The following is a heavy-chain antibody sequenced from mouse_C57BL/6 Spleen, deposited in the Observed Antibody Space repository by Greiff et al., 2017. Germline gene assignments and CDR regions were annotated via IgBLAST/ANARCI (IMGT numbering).Heavy chain of an antibody. CDR3: ARDYYGPLYAD. CDR2: IYPGDGDT. Sequence: QVQLQQSGPELVKPGASVKISCKASGYAFSSSWMNWVKQRPGKGLEWIGRIYPGDGDTNYNGTFKGKATLTADKSSSTAYMQLSSLTSEVSAVDFLARDYYGPLYADWGQGALVTVSA. V-gene: IGHV1-82*01. CDR1: GYAFSSSW. J-gene: IGHJ3*01. D-gene: IGHD1-1*01.